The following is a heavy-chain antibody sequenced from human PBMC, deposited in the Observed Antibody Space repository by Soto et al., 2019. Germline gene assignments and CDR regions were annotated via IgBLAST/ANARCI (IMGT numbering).Heavy chain of an antibody. D-gene: IGHD2-8*01. CDR3: AKVILGYCSNGVCYKNYYYGMDV. CDR1: GFTFSTYA. Sequence: GGSLRLSCAASGFTFSTYAMSWVRQAPGKGLEWVSAISGSGGSTYYADSVKGRFTISRDNSKDTLSLQMNSLRAEDTAVYYCAKVILGYCSNGVCYKNYYYGMDVWGQGTTVTVSS. J-gene: IGHJ6*02. CDR2: ISGSGGST. V-gene: IGHV3-23*01.